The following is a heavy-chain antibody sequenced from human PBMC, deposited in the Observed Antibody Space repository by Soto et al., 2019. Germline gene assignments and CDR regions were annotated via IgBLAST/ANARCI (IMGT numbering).Heavy chain of an antibody. CDR1: GYTFTGYY. V-gene: IGHV1-2*02. Sequence: GASVKVSCKASGYTFTGYYMHWVRQAPGQGLEWMGWINPNSGGTNYAQKFQGRVTMTRDTSISTAYMELSRLRSDDTAVYYCARDLFRNPHYDILTGLDGMDVWGQGTTVTVSS. D-gene: IGHD3-9*01. J-gene: IGHJ6*02. CDR2: INPNSGGT. CDR3: ARDLFRNPHYDILTGLDGMDV.